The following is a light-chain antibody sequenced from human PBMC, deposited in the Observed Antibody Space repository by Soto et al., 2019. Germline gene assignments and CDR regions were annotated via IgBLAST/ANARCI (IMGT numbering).Light chain of an antibody. CDR2: AAS. V-gene: IGKV1-6*01. CDR3: LQDYNYPWT. J-gene: IGKJ1*01. Sequence: AIQMTQSPSSLSASVGDRVTITCRASQGIRNDLGWYQQKPGKAPKLLIYAASSLQSGVPSRFSGRGSGTDFTLTISSLQPEDFATYYGLQDYNYPWTFGQGTKVEIK. CDR1: QGIRND.